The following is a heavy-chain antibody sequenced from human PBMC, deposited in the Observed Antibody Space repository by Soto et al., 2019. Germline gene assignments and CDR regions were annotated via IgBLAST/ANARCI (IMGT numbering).Heavy chain of an antibody. CDR2: ISYDGSNK. CDR1: GFTFSSYA. CDR3: ARDLSKVVVTATYYYYYGMDV. V-gene: IGHV3-30-3*01. D-gene: IGHD2-21*02. Sequence: GSLRLSCAASGFTFSSYAMHWVRQAPGKGLEWVAVISYDGSNKYYADSVKGRFTISRDNSKNTLYLQMNSLRAEDTAVYYCARDLSKVVVTATYYYYYGMDVWGQGTTVTVSS. J-gene: IGHJ6*02.